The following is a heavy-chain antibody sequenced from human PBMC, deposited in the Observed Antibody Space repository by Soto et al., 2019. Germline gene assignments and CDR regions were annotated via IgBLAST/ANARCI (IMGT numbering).Heavy chain of an antibody. CDR1: GYTFTSYA. CDR2: INAGNGNT. Sequence: GASVKVSCKASGYTFTSYAMHWVRQAPGQRLEWMGWINAGNGNTKYSQKNQGRVTITRDTSASTAYMELSSLRSEDTAVYYCARDDVGYCSSTSCYYYYMDVWGKGTTVTVSS. D-gene: IGHD2-2*01. CDR3: ARDDVGYCSSTSCYYYYMDV. V-gene: IGHV1-3*01. J-gene: IGHJ6*03.